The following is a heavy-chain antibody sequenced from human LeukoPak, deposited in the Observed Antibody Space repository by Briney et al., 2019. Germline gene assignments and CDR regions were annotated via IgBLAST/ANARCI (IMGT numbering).Heavy chain of an antibody. D-gene: IGHD1-26*01. J-gene: IGHJ4*02. Sequence: SETLSLTCAVYGGSFSGYYWSWIRQPPGKGLEWIGEINHSGSTNYNPSLKSRVTISVDTSKNQFSLKLSSVTAADTAVYYCARGSPFYSGSYYTTTIYDYWGQGTLVTVSS. CDR2: INHSGST. CDR3: ARGSPFYSGSYYTTTIYDY. CDR1: GGSFSGYY. V-gene: IGHV4-34*01.